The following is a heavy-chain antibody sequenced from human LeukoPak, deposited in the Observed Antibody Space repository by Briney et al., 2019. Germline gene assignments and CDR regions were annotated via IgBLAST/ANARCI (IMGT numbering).Heavy chain of an antibody. CDR3: ARGFPDKVWGNCRPRAGYFQH. V-gene: IGHV4-34*01. D-gene: IGHD3-16*01. CDR2: INQSGST. J-gene: IGHJ1*01. Sequence: SETQTLTCAVYGGSFSGYYWSWISQPPGQGLEWIGEINQSGSTNYNPSLERRVTMSVDTSKNQVFLKLTSVTAADTAVYYCARGFPDKVWGNCRPRAGYFQHGAQGYLVTVSS. CDR1: GGSFSGYY.